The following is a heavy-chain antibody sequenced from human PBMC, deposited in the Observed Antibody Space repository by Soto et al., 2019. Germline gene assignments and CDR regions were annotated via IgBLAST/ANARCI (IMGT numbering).Heavy chain of an antibody. CDR1: GGSISSYY. Sequence: PSETLSLTCTVSGGSISSYYWSWIRQPPGKGLEWIGYIYYSGSTNYNPSLKSRVTISVDTSKNQFSLKLSSVTAADTAVYYCARGVLAYCGGDCYPYFDYWGQGTLVTVSS. V-gene: IGHV4-59*01. J-gene: IGHJ4*02. CDR2: IYYSGST. CDR3: ARGVLAYCGGDCYPYFDY. D-gene: IGHD2-21*02.